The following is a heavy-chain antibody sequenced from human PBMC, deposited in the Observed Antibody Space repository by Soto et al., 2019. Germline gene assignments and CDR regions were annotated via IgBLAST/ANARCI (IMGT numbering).Heavy chain of an antibody. J-gene: IGHJ4*02. V-gene: IGHV4-4*02. CDR3: AILFPRIVVTKLSILA. Sequence: PSETLSVTCVVSGYSISSTHWWTWFRQTPGTGLEWIGEVYHTGSTKYNPSLKNRVTISLDKSNNQSSLNLKSLTAADTAVYYCAILFPRIVVTKLSILAWGQRIHVTVSS. D-gene: IGHD2-21*01. CDR1: GYSISSTHW. CDR2: VYHTGST.